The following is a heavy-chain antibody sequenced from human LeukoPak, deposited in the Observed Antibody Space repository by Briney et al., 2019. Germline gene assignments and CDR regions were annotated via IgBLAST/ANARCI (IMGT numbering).Heavy chain of an antibody. V-gene: IGHV4-34*01. CDR3: AGYYDILTGRPFDY. Sequence: SETLSLTCAVYGGSFSGYYWSWIRQPPGKGLEWIGEINHSGSTNYNPSLKSRVTTSVDTSKNQFSLKLSSVTAADTAVYYCAGYYDILTGRPFDYWGQGTLVTVSS. CDR2: INHSGST. D-gene: IGHD3-9*01. CDR1: GGSFSGYY. J-gene: IGHJ4*02.